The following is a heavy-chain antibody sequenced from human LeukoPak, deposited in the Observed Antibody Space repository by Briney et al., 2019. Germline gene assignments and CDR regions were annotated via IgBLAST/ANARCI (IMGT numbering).Heavy chain of an antibody. V-gene: IGHV4-59*11. CDR1: GSSISSHY. J-gene: IGHJ6*03. D-gene: IGHD2/OR15-2a*01. Sequence: SETLSLTCTVSGSSISSHYWSWIRQPPGKGLEWIGYIYYSGSTNYNPSLKSRVTISVDTSKNQFSLKLSSVTAADTAVYYCARDANVRDAYYYYMDVWGKGTTVTVSS. CDR2: IYYSGST. CDR3: ARDANVRDAYYYYMDV.